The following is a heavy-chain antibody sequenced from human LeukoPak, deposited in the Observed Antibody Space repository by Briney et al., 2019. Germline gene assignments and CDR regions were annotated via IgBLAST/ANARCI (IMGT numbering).Heavy chain of an antibody. CDR2: IYHSGST. J-gene: IGHJ5*02. V-gene: IGHV4-59*12. CDR1: GGSISTYY. Sequence: SETLSLTCTVSGGSISTYYWSWIRQPPGKGLEWIGYIYHSGSTNYNPSLKSRVTISVDTSKNQFSLKLSSVTAADTAVYYCARDYGDYYYDSSGYWFDPWGQGTLVTVSS. CDR3: ARDYGDYYYDSSGYWFDP. D-gene: IGHD3-22*01.